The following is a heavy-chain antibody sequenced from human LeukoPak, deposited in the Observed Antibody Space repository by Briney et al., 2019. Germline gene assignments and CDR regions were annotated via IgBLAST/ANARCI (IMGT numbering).Heavy chain of an antibody. J-gene: IGHJ1*01. CDR3: ARVPTGTHQEIDRQAREPGNNQH. V-gene: IGHV3-21*01. Sequence: PGGSLRLSCAASGFTFSSYSMNWVRQAPGKGLEWVSSISSSSSYIYYADSVKGRFTISRDNAKNSLYLQMNSLRAADTAVYYCARVPTGTHQEIDRQAREPGNNQHWGQGTLVTVSS. D-gene: IGHD1/OR15-1a*01. CDR2: ISSSSSYI. CDR1: GFTFSSYS.